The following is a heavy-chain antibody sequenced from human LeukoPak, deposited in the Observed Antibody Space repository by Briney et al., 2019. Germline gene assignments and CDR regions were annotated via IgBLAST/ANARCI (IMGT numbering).Heavy chain of an antibody. Sequence: HPGGSLRLSCAASGFTVSSSYMSWVRQAPGKGLEWVSLIYSGGSTSYADSVKGRFTISRDNSKNTLYLQMNSLRAEDTAVYYCAKYDFWSGYYYFDYWGQGTLVTVSS. J-gene: IGHJ4*02. CDR1: GFTVSSSY. CDR2: IYSGGST. V-gene: IGHV3-53*01. CDR3: AKYDFWSGYYYFDY. D-gene: IGHD3-3*01.